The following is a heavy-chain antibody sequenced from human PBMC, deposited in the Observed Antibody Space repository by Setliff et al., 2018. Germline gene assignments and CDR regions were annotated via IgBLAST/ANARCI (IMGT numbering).Heavy chain of an antibody. J-gene: IGHJ3*02. Sequence: PSETLSLTCTVSGGSISSSSYYWGWIRQPPGKGLEWIGSIYYSGSTYYNPPLKSRVTISVDTSKNQFSLKLSSVTAADTAVYYCARPLAAGELSGAFDIWGQGTMVTVSS. CDR3: ARPLAAGELSGAFDI. V-gene: IGHV4-39*01. CDR2: IYYSGST. D-gene: IGHD6-13*01. CDR1: GGSISSSSYY.